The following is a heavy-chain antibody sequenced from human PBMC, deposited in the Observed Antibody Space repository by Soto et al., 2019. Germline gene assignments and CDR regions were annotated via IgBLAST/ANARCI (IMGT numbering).Heavy chain of an antibody. V-gene: IGHV3-7*05. Sequence: EVQLVESGGGLVQPGGSLRLSCAASGFTFSSYWMSWVRQAPGKGLEWVANIKQDGSEKYYVDSEKGRFTISRDNAKNSLYLQMNSLRAEDTAVYYCAVYGGDDAFDIWGQGTMVTVSS. J-gene: IGHJ3*02. CDR3: AVYGGDDAFDI. CDR2: IKQDGSEK. D-gene: IGHD2-21*01. CDR1: GFTFSSYW.